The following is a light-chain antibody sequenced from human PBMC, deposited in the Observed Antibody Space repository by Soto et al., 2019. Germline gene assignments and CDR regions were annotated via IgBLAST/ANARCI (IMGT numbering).Light chain of an antibody. CDR1: QTVSSIY. V-gene: IGKV3-20*01. J-gene: IGKJ1*01. Sequence: ELALRQSSRTLSLPPGDGPTLSCWASQTVSSIYLAWHQQRPGQAPRLIIYGASSRATGIPDRFRGSGSGTDFTLTISSLEPEDFAVYYCQQYGSSPRTFGQGAKVDIK. CDR2: GAS. CDR3: QQYGSSPRT.